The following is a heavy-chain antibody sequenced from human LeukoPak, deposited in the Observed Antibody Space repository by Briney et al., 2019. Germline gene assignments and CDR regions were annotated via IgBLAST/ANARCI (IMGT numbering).Heavy chain of an antibody. V-gene: IGHV3-30-3*01. J-gene: IGHJ4*02. Sequence: QSGGSLRLSCAASGFTFSSDTFHWVRQAPGKGLEWVAVQDGNNKYYTDSVKGRFTISRDNSKNTLYLQMNSLRAEDTAVYYCARDDRGYSGYHFDHWGQGTLVTVSS. D-gene: IGHD5-12*01. CDR3: ARDDRGYSGYHFDH. CDR2: QDGNNK. CDR1: GFTFSSDT.